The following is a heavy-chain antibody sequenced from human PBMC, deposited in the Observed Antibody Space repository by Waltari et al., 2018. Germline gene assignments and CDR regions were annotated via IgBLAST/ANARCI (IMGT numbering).Heavy chain of an antibody. CDR2: IIPIVGTA. J-gene: IGHJ6*02. CDR3: ARGGSNYYDSSGYYYYYGMDV. CDR1: GGTFSSYA. D-gene: IGHD3-22*01. V-gene: IGHV1-69*08. Sequence: QVQLVQSGAEVKKPGSSVKVSCKASGGTFSSYAISWVRQPPGQGLEWMGRIIPIVGTANYAQKFQGRVTITADKSTSTAYMELSSLRSEDTAVYYCARGGSNYYDSSGYYYYYGMDVWGQGTTVTVSS.